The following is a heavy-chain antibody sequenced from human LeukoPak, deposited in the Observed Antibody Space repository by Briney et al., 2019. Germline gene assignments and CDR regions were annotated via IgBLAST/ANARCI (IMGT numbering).Heavy chain of an antibody. V-gene: IGHV1-8*03. CDR1: GYTFTSYD. J-gene: IGHJ3*02. D-gene: IGHD6-13*01. CDR3: ARDKGIAAAGTGAFDI. CDR2: MNPNSGNT. Sequence: ASVKVSCKASGYTFTSYDINWVRQATGQGLEWMGWMNPNSGNTGYAQKFQGRVTITRNTSISTAYMELSSLRSGDTAVYYCARDKGIAAAGTGAFDIWGQGTMVTVSS.